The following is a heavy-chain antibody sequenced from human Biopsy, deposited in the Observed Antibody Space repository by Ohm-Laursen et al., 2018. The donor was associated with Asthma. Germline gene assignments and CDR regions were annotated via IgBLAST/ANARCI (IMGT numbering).Heavy chain of an antibody. D-gene: IGHD3-22*01. V-gene: IGHV1-69*01. J-gene: IGHJ4*02. CDR2: LIPVLGTP. CDR3: ARLNYYDSSGKYLDS. CDR1: GDSFSNYA. Sequence: SSVKVSCKASGDSFSNYAISWVRQAPGQGLEWMGGLIPVLGTPDHAQKFQGRVTITADESTSTAYMELSSLRSEDTAVYYCARLNYYDSSGKYLDSWGQGTLVTVSS.